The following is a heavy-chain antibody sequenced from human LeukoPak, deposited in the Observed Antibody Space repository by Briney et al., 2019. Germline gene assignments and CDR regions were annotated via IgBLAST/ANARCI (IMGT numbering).Heavy chain of an antibody. D-gene: IGHD6-19*01. CDR1: GFTFDDYA. J-gene: IGHJ4*02. V-gene: IGHV3-43*02. Sequence: EGSLRLSCAASGFTFDDYAMHWVRQAPGKGLEWVSLISGDGGSTYYADSVKGRFTISRDNSKNSLYLQMNSLRTEDTALYYCAKDKDSSGHFDYWGQGTLVTVSS. CDR3: AKDKDSSGHFDY. CDR2: ISGDGGST.